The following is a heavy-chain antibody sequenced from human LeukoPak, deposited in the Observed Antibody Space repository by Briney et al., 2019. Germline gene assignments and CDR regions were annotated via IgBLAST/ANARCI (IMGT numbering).Heavy chain of an antibody. Sequence: GGSLRLSCAASGFTFSDYYMTWIRQAPGKGLEWLSYISSSSSHTNYADSVKGRFTISRDNAKNSLSLQLNSLRVEDTAVYYCARTTVVTLIDYWGQGTLVTVSS. CDR2: ISSSSSHT. J-gene: IGHJ4*02. V-gene: IGHV3-11*06. D-gene: IGHD4-23*01. CDR1: GFTFSDYY. CDR3: ARTTVVTLIDY.